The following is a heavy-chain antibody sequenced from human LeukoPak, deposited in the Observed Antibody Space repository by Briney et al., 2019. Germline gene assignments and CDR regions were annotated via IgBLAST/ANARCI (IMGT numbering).Heavy chain of an antibody. Sequence: GGSLRLSCAASGFTFSSYSMNWVRQAPGKGLEWVSSISSSSSYIYYADSVKGRVTISRDNAKNSLYLQMNSLRAEDTAVYYCARDKVEYSSPTLLDPWGQGTLVTVSS. J-gene: IGHJ5*02. D-gene: IGHD6-6*01. CDR1: GFTFSSYS. V-gene: IGHV3-21*01. CDR3: ARDKVEYSSPTLLDP. CDR2: ISSSSSYI.